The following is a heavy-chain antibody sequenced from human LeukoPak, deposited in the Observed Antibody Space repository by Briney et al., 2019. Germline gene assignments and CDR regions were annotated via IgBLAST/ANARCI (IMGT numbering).Heavy chain of an antibody. J-gene: IGHJ4*02. D-gene: IGHD3-10*01. Sequence: AISGSGGSTYYADSVKGRFTISRDNSQNTLSLQINSLRVEDTALYYCARHHGFLWFGELFDHWGPGALVTVSS. CDR2: ISGSGGST. V-gene: IGHV3-23*01. CDR3: ARHHGFLWFGELFDH.